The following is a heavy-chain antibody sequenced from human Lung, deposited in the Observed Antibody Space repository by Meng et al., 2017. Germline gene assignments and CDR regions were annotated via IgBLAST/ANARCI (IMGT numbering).Heavy chain of an antibody. CDR2: IDPNNDHT. V-gene: IGHV1-2*06. CDR3: ARDEDISAAGKLFGDY. J-gene: IGHJ4*02. CDR1: GYTLAAYW. D-gene: IGHD6-13*01. Sequence: SGPEVKEPGASVKLSCKPSGYTLAAYWIHWLRQAPGQGLEWMGRIDPNNDHTQYAQNFQGRVTMTSDTSISTVYMELNGLRSDDTAVYYCARDEDISAAGKLFGDYWGQGTLVTVSS.